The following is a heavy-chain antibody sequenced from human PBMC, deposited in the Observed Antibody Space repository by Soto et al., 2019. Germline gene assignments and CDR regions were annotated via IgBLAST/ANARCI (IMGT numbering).Heavy chain of an antibody. CDR3: ESTKYDSSAYYCSYIGR. J-gene: IGHJ2*01. Sequence: QVELVQSGAEVKKPGSSVKVSCQASEDTFRNYAITWVRQAPGQGLEWMGGIIPIFGTANYAQKFQGRVTIAADRSEKTVYIGLSVLRWEETAVYYCESTKYDSSAYYCSYIGRWGRGTLVTV. V-gene: IGHV1-69*06. CDR1: EDTFRNYA. CDR2: IIPIFGTA. D-gene: IGHD3-22*01.